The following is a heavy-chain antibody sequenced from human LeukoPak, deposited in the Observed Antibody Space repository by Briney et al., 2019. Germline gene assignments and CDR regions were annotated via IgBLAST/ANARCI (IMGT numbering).Heavy chain of an antibody. J-gene: IGHJ4*02. Sequence: GGSLRLSCAASGFTFSSYWMSWVRQAPGKGLEWVANIKQDGSEKYYVDSVKGRFTVSGDNAKNSLYLQMNSLRVEDTAMYYCAKVAASGISPTDYWGQGTLVTVSS. V-gene: IGHV3-7*01. CDR3: AKVAASGISPTDY. D-gene: IGHD6-13*01. CDR1: GFTFSSYW. CDR2: IKQDGSEK.